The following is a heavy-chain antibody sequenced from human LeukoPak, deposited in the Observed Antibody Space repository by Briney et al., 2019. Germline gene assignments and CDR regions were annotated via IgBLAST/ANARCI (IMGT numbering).Heavy chain of an antibody. Sequence: GGSLRLSCAASGFIVNSNYMNWVRQAPGKGLEWVSALGTAGDTFYPGSVKGRFTISRDNAKKSLFLQMSSLRAEDTAIYYCARQSTPHGNFDYWGQGTLVTVSS. CDR1: GFIVNSNY. CDR3: ARQSTPHGNFDY. V-gene: IGHV3-13*01. CDR2: LGTAGDT. J-gene: IGHJ4*02. D-gene: IGHD5-24*01.